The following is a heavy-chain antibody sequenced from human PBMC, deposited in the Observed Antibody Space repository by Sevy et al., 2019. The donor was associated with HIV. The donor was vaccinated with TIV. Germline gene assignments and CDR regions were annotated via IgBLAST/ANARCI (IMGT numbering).Heavy chain of an antibody. CDR3: ARDRLYYDFWSGYLFDY. D-gene: IGHD3-3*01. CDR1: GFTFSSYW. Sequence: GGSLRLSCAASGFTFSSYWMSWVRQAPGKGLEWVANIKQDGSEKYYVDSVKVRFTISRDNAKNSLYLQMNSLRAEDTAVYYCARDRLYYDFWSGYLFDYWGQGTLVTVSS. CDR2: IKQDGSEK. J-gene: IGHJ4*02. V-gene: IGHV3-7*01.